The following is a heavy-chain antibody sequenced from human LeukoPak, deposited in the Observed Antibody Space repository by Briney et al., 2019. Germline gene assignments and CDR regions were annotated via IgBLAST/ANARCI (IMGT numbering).Heavy chain of an antibody. CDR1: GFTFSNAW. CDR3: TTAYPGYSSSWYLRPTGKLDP. V-gene: IGHV3-15*01. CDR2: IKSKTDGGTT. D-gene: IGHD6-13*01. J-gene: IGHJ5*02. Sequence: GGSLRLSCAASGFTFSNAWMSWVRQAPGKGLEWVGRIKSKTDGGTTDYAAPMKGRFTISRDDSKNTLYLQMNSLKTEDTAVYYCTTAYPGYSSSWYLRPTGKLDPWGQGTLVTVSS.